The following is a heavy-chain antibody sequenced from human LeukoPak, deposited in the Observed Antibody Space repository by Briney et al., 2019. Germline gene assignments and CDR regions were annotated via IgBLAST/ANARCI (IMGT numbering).Heavy chain of an antibody. V-gene: IGHV1-69*01. CDR1: GGTFSSYA. J-gene: IGHJ4*02. D-gene: IGHD3-10*01. CDR3: AREAGSGSYAAF. CDR2: IIPIFGTA. Sequence: SVKVSCKASGGTFSSYAISWVRQAPGQGLEWMGGIIPIFGTANYAQKFQGRVTITADESTSTAYMELSSLRSEDTAVYYCAREAGSGSYAAFWGQGTVVTVSS.